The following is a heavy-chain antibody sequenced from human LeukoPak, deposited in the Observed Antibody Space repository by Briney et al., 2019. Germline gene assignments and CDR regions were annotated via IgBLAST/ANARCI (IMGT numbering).Heavy chain of an antibody. CDR3: ARENENQNPFDY. CDR1: GYTFTGNY. J-gene: IGHJ4*02. Sequence: ASLKVSCKASGYTFTGNYMHWVRQAPGQGLEWMGWINPNSGGTNYAQKFQGRVTMTRDTSISTAYMELSRLRSDDTAVYYCARENENQNPFDYWGQGTLVTVSS. V-gene: IGHV1-2*02. D-gene: IGHD1-14*01. CDR2: INPNSGGT.